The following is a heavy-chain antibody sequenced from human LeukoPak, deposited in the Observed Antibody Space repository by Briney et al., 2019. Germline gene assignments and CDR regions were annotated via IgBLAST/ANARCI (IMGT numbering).Heavy chain of an antibody. CDR3: AREGTNWDFDY. Sequence: GGSLRLSCAASGFTFSDYYMTWIRQAPGKGLEWVSYISSSGSTIYYAGSVKGRFTMSRDNAKNSLYLQMNSLRAEDTAVYYCAREGTNWDFDYWGQGTLVTVSS. J-gene: IGHJ4*02. CDR2: ISSSGSTI. CDR1: GFTFSDYY. V-gene: IGHV3-11*04. D-gene: IGHD7-27*01.